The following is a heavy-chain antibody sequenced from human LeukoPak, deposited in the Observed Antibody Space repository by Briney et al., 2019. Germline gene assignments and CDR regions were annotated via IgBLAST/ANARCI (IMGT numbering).Heavy chain of an antibody. D-gene: IGHD2-15*01. CDR3: AKDSCSGGSCYEDY. CDR2: ISGSGGST. V-gene: IGHV3-23*01. CDR1: GFTFSSYA. J-gene: IGHJ4*02. Sequence: GGSLRLSCAASGFTFSSYAMSWVRQAPGKGLEGVSGISGSGGSTYYADSVKGRFTISRDNSKKTLYLQMNSLTAEDTAVYYCAKDSCSGGSCYEDYWGQGTLVTVSP.